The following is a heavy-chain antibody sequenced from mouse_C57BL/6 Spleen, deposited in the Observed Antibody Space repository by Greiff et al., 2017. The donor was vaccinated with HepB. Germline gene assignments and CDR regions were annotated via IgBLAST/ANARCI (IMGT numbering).Heavy chain of an antibody. V-gene: IGHV1-47*01. CDR3: ARNTGRGKDY. CDR1: GYTFTTYP. J-gene: IGHJ4*01. CDR2: IDPYNDDT. D-gene: IGHD1-1*02. Sequence: QVQLQQSGAELVKPGASVKMSCKASGYTFTTYPIEGMKQNHGKSLEWSGKIDPYNDDTKYNEKFKGKATLTVEKSSSTVYMELSRLTSDDSAVYYCARNTGRGKDYWGQGTSVTVSS.